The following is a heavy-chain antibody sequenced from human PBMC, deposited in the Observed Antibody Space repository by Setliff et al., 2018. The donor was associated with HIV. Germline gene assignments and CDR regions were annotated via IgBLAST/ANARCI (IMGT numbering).Heavy chain of an antibody. D-gene: IGHD4-17*01. CDR2: ISPHSGAT. J-gene: IGHJ6*03. CDR1: GHTLSGYF. V-gene: IGHV1-2*02. CDR3: ARGTTATDYYYYMDV. Sequence: ASVKVSCKPSGHTLSGYFIHWVRQAPGQGPEWMGWISPHSGATNYAQKFQGRVTLTRDASITTAYMELNSLRSDDTAMYFCARGTTATDYYYYMDVWGKGTSVTAP.